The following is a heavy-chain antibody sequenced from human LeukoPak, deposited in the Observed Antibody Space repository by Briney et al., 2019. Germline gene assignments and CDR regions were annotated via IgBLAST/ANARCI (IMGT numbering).Heavy chain of an antibody. CDR3: AKGTMDGGQYYYDSS. D-gene: IGHD3-22*01. CDR2: ISSSGGIT. Sequence: GSLRLSCAVSGFTFSSYAMSWVRQAPGKGLERVPAISSSGGITYYADSVKGRFTISRDNSKNTLYLQMNSLRAEDTAVYYCAKGTMDGGQYYYDSSGGQGTLVTVSS. V-gene: IGHV3-23*01. CDR1: GFTFSSYA. J-gene: IGHJ4*02.